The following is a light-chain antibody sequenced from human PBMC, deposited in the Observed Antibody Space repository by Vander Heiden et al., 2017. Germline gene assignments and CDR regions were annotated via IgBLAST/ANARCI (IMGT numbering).Light chain of an antibody. Sequence: DNVMTQSPLSLPVTPGEPAAISGRSSQSLLHSNGYNYLDWYLQKPEQSPQLLIYVGTSRACGVPDRFSGSGSGADFTLKISRVEAEDVGVYYCMQALQTPRTFGQGTKLEIK. V-gene: IGKV2-28*01. CDR2: VGT. J-gene: IGKJ2*01. CDR3: MQALQTPRT. CDR1: QSLLHSNGYNY.